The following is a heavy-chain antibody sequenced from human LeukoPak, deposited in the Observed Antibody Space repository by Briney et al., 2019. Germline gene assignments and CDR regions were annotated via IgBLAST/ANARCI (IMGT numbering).Heavy chain of an antibody. V-gene: IGHV1-69*01. CDR2: IIPIFGTA. CDR1: GGTFSSYA. J-gene: IGHJ4*02. Sequence: SVKVSCKASGGTFSSYAISWVRQAPGQGLEWMGGIIPIFGTANYAQKFQGRVTITADESTSTAYMELSSLRSEDTAVYYCASYLLGWAAAAPFDYWGQGTLVTVSS. D-gene: IGHD6-13*01. CDR3: ASYLLGWAAAAPFDY.